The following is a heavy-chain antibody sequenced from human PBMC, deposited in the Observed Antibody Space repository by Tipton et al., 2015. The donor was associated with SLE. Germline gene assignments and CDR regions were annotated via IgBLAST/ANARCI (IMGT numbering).Heavy chain of an antibody. Sequence: TLSLTCTVSGGSISSSSYYWGWIRQPPGKGLEWIGSIYYSGSTYYNPSLKSRVTISVDTSKNHFSLKLSSVTAADTAVYYCARDLRDTDNWFDPWGQGTLVTVSS. V-gene: IGHV4-39*07. J-gene: IGHJ5*02. CDR3: ARDLRDTDNWFDP. CDR2: IYYSGST. CDR1: GGSISSSSYY.